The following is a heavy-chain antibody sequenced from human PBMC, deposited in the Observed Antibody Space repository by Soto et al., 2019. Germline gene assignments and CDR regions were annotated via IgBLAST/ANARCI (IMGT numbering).Heavy chain of an antibody. CDR3: ARDKGVAGTWGIDY. D-gene: IGHD6-19*01. Sequence: ASVKVSCKASGYTFTSYGISWVRQAPGQGLEWMGWISAYNGNTNYAQKLQGRVTMTTDTSTSTAYMELRSLRSDDTTVYYCARDKGVAGTWGIDYWGQGTLVTVSS. CDR1: GYTFTSYG. V-gene: IGHV1-18*01. J-gene: IGHJ4*02. CDR2: ISAYNGNT.